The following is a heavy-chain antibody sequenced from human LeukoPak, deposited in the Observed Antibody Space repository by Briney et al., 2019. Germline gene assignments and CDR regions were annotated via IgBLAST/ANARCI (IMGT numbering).Heavy chain of an antibody. Sequence: GSLRLSCAASGFTFSRYAMNWVRQAPGKGLEWVSAISGSGGSTYYADSVQGRFTISRDNSKNTLYLQMNSLRAEDTAVYYCARVIITTGGFDYGMDVWGQGTTVTVSS. CDR2: ISGSGGST. J-gene: IGHJ6*02. CDR3: ARVIITTGGFDYGMDV. D-gene: IGHD3-9*01. V-gene: IGHV3-23*01. CDR1: GFTFSRYA.